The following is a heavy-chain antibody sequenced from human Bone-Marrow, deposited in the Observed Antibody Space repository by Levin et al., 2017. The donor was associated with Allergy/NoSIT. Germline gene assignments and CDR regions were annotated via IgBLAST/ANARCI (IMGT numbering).Heavy chain of an antibody. CDR2: ISYDGSNK. J-gene: IGHJ4*02. Sequence: GGSLRLSCAASGFTFSSYGMHWVRQAPGKGLEWVAVISYDGSNKYYADSVKGRFTISRDNSKNTLYLQMNSLRAEDTAVYYCAKEWDNWNERAPPYFDYWGQGTLVTVSS. CDR1: GFTFSSYG. V-gene: IGHV3-30*18. CDR3: AKEWDNWNERAPPYFDY. D-gene: IGHD1-1*01.